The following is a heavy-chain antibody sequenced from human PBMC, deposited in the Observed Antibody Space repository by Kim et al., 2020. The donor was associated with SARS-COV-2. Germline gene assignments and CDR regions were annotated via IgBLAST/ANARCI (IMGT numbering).Heavy chain of an antibody. CDR1: GFTFSSYS. J-gene: IGHJ6*02. V-gene: IGHV3-21*01. CDR3: ARDAGKWLVTYYYYGMDV. D-gene: IGHD6-19*01. CDR2: ISSSSSYI. Sequence: GGSLRLSCAASGFTFSSYSMNWVRQAPGKGLEWVSSISSSSSYIYYADSVKGRFTISRDNAKNSLYLQMNSLRAEDTAVYYCARDAGKWLVTYYYYGMDVWGQGTTVTVSS.